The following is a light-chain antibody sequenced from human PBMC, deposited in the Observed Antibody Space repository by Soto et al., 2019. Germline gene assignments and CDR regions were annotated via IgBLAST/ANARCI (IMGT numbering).Light chain of an antibody. V-gene: IGKV3-20*01. Sequence: EIVLTQSPGTLSLSPGERATLSCRASQSVSSSYLAWYQQKPGQAPRLLIYGASSRATGIPGRCSGIGSGTDFTLTISRLEREDFAVYYCQQYGSSHTFGQGTKLEIK. J-gene: IGKJ2*01. CDR3: QQYGSSHT. CDR1: QSVSSSY. CDR2: GAS.